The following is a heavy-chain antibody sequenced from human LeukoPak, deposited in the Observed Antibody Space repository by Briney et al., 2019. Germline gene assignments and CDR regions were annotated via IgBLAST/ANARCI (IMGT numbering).Heavy chain of an antibody. D-gene: IGHD3-10*01. CDR2: IYYSGST. V-gene: IGHV4-39*07. CDR3: AREGPSRYGSGRANFDY. J-gene: IGHJ4*02. CDR1: GGSLSSSRYY. Sequence: PSETPSLPCTVSGGSLSSSRYYWGWILQPPREGLGGVGGIYYSGSTYYNPSLKSRVTISVDTSRNQFSLKLSSVTAADTAVYYCAREGPSRYGSGRANFDYWGQGTLVTVSS.